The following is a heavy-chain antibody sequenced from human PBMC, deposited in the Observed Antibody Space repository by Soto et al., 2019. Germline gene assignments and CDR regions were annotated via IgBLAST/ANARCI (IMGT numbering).Heavy chain of an antibody. Sequence: PGGSLRLSCAASGFPFSDFYMSWVRQAPGKGLEWLAHISGRFAISRDDSRNMVYMQMNSLNTEDTAVYYCTTDSYSTLTVVRFDYWGHGTLVTVSS. J-gene: IGHJ4*01. CDR1: GFPFSDFY. CDR3: TTDSYSTLTVVRFDY. D-gene: IGHD2-8*01. CDR2: I. V-gene: IGHV3-15*05.